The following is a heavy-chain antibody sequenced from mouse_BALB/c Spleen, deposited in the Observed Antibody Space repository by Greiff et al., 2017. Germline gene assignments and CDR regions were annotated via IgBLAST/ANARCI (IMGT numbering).Heavy chain of an antibody. J-gene: IGHJ3*01. CDR1: GYTFTSYW. V-gene: IGHV1-69*02. D-gene: IGHD2-1*01. CDR3: ASSTAWFAY. Sequence: VKLQQPGAELVRPGASVKLSCKASGYTFTSYWINWVKQRPGQGLEWIGNIYPSDSYTNYNQKFKDKATLTVDKSSSTAYMQLSSPTSEDSAVYYCASSTAWFAYWGQGTLVTVSA. CDR2: IYPSDSYT.